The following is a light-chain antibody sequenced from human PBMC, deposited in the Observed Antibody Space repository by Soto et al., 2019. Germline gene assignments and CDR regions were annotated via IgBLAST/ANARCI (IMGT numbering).Light chain of an antibody. Sequence: DIQMTQSPSSLSASVGDIVSMTCQASQDISNFLNWYQQKPGKAPKLLIYKASTLKSGVPSRFSGSGSGTEFTLTISSLQPDDFATYYCQHYNSYSEAFGQGTKADI. J-gene: IGKJ1*01. CDR3: QHYNSYSEA. CDR2: KAS. V-gene: IGKV1-5*03. CDR1: QDISNF.